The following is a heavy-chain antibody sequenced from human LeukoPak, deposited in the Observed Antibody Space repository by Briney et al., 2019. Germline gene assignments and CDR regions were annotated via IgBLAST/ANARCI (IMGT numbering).Heavy chain of an antibody. CDR2: IHHSGNT. CDR3: ARHDDSNTWDANAFDI. CDR1: GGSISRSGSY. Sequence: SETLSLTCTVSGGSISRSGSYWGWIRHPPGKGLEWIGSIHHSGNTYYNPSLKSRVTISEDTSKTQFSLRLSSVTAADTAVYYCARHDDSNTWDANAFDIWGQGIRVTVSS. V-gene: IGHV4-39*01. J-gene: IGHJ3*02. D-gene: IGHD6-13*01.